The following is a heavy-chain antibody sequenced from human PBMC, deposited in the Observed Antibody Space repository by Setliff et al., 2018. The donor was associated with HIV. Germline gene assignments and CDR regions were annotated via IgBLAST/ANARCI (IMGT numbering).Heavy chain of an antibody. CDR3: ARDVRPLSDSSGYFFD. J-gene: IGHJ4*02. D-gene: IGHD3-22*01. V-gene: IGHV4-30-2*01. CDR1: GDSMSSGDSS. CDR2: FFHRVSP. Sequence: SETLSLTCAVSGDSMSSGDSSWSWIRQPPGKGLEWIGHFFHRVSPFYNPSLKSRVTISVDRSKNHFSLNLSSVTAADTAVYYCARDVRPLSDSSGYFFDWGQGTLVTVSS.